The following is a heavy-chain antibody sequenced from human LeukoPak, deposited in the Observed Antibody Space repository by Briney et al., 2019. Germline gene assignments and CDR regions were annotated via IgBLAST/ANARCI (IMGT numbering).Heavy chain of an antibody. CDR2: INGDGSTS. CDR3: ARAYPIAFGAFDI. J-gene: IGHJ3*02. CDR1: GFTFSSYW. Sequence: PGGSLRLSCAASGFTFSSYWMHWVRQAPGKGLVWVSRINGDGSTSTYADSVKGRFTISRDNAKNTLYLQMNSLRADDTAVYYCARAYPIAFGAFDIWGQGTMVTVSS. D-gene: IGHD3-10*01. V-gene: IGHV3-74*01.